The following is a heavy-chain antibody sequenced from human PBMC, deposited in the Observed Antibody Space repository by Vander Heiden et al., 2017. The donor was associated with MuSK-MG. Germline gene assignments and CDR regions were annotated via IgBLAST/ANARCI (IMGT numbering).Heavy chain of an antibody. CDR3: AHRPPGPERATLKGAFDI. V-gene: IGHV2-5*02. D-gene: IGHD5-12*01. J-gene: IGHJ3*02. CDR2: IYWDDDK. CDR1: GFSLSSRGVG. Sequence: QITLKESGPTLVKPTQTLTLTCTFSGFSLSSRGVGVGWIRQPPGKALEWLALIYWDDDKRYSPSLKSRLTITKDTSKNQVVLTVTNMDPVETATYYCAHRPPGPERATLKGAFDIWGQGTMVTVSS.